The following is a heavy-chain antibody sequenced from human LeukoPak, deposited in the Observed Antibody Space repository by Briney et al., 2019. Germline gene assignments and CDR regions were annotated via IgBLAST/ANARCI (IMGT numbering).Heavy chain of an antibody. V-gene: IGHV3-66*02. J-gene: IGHJ4*02. Sequence: GGSLRLSCAASGFNVSSNYMSWVRQAPGKGREWVSVIYSGGSTYYADSVKGRFTISRDNSKNTLYLQMNSLRAEDTAVYYGARSGGYSGYDYGYWGQGTLVTVSS. CDR2: IYSGGST. CDR1: GFNVSSNY. CDR3: ARSGGYSGYDYGY. D-gene: IGHD5-12*01.